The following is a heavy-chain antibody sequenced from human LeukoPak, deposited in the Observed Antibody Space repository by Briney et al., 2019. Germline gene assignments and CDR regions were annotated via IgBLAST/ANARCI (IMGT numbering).Heavy chain of an antibody. CDR3: AKDLMYGDYDASCFDY. V-gene: IGHV3-30*18. CDR2: ISYDGSNK. D-gene: IGHD4-17*01. Sequence: GRSLRLSCAASGFTFSSYGMHWVRQAPGKGLEWVAVISYDGSNKYYADSVKGRFTISRDNSKDTLYLQMNSLRAEDTAVYYCAKDLMYGDYDASCFDYWGQGTLVTVSS. CDR1: GFTFSSYG. J-gene: IGHJ4*02.